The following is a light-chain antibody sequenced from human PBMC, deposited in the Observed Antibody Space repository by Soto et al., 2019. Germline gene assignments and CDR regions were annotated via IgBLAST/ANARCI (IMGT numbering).Light chain of an antibody. J-gene: IGKJ3*01. V-gene: IGKV4-1*01. CDR1: QSVLYSSNNKNY. CDR3: LQYYSTPFT. Sequence: DIVMTQSPDSLAVSLGERATINCKSSQSVLYSSNNKNYLAWYQQKPGQTPKLLFYWASTRESRVPDRFSGSGSGADFTLTISSLQAEDVAVYYCLQYYSTPFTFGPGTKVDIK. CDR2: WAS.